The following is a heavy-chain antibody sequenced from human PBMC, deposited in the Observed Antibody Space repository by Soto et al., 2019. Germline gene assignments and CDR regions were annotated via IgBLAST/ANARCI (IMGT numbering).Heavy chain of an antibody. J-gene: IGHJ5*02. CDR3: ARKIVGATIGGWFDP. Sequence: PSETLSLTCTVSGGSISSSSYYWGWIRQPPGKGLEWIGSIYYSGSTYYNPSLKSRVTISVDTSKNQFSLKLSSVTAADTAVYYCARKIVGATIGGWFDPWGQGTLVTVSS. D-gene: IGHD1-26*01. CDR1: GGSISSSSYY. CDR2: IYYSGST. V-gene: IGHV4-39*01.